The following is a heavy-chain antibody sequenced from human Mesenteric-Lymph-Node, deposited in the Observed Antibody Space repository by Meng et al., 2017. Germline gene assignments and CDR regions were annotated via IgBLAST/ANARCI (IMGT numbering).Heavy chain of an antibody. Sequence: QVQLQESGSGLVKPSHTLSPTCTFPGGSISSGGHSWSWIRQHPGKGLEWIAYFYYSGSTYYNPSLKSRVILSVDTSKNQFSLKLSSVTAADTAVYYCARVDSSGYFLDYWGQGTLVTVSS. J-gene: IGHJ4*01. D-gene: IGHD3-22*01. CDR3: ARVDSSGYFLDY. V-gene: IGHV4-31*03. CDR1: GGSISSGGHS. CDR2: FYYSGST.